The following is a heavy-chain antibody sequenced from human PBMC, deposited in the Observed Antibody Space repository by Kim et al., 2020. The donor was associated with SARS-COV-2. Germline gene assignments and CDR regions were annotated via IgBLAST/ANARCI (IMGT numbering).Heavy chain of an antibody. J-gene: IGHJ4*02. CDR3: AGAVGFGESPTD. CDR2: INPSGGST. Sequence: ASVKVSCKASGYTFSSQYMHWVRQAPGQGLEWMGIINPSGGSTSYAQKFQGRATMTRDTSTSTVYMEMSSLRSEDTAVYYCAGAVGFGESPTDWGQGTLVTVSS. D-gene: IGHD3-10*01. CDR1: GYTFSSQY. V-gene: IGHV1-46*03.